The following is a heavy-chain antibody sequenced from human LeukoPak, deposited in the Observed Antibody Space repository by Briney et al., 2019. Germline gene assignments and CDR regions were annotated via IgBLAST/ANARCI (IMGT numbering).Heavy chain of an antibody. D-gene: IGHD3-10*01. J-gene: IGHJ4*02. CDR1: GFTVSSNY. CDR2: IYSGGST. V-gene: IGHV3-66*01. Sequence: GGSLGLSCAASGFTVSSNYMSWVRQAPGKGLEWVSVIYSGGSTYYADSVKGRFTISKDNSKNTLYLQMNSLRAEDTAVYYCARDLRGVPFWGQGTLVTVSS. CDR3: ARDLRGVPF.